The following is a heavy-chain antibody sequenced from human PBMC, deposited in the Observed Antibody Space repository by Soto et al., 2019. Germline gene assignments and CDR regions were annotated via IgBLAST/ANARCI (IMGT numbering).Heavy chain of an antibody. V-gene: IGHV1-18*04. J-gene: IGHJ4*02. Sequence: ASVKVSCKASGYTFTSYGISWVRQAPGQGLEWMGWISAYNGNTNYAQKLQGRVTMTTDTSTSTAYMELRSLRSDDTAVYYCADLLRDGYSCYFDYWGQGTLVTRSS. CDR1: GYTFTSYG. CDR2: ISAYNGNT. D-gene: IGHD5-18*01. CDR3: ADLLRDGYSCYFDY.